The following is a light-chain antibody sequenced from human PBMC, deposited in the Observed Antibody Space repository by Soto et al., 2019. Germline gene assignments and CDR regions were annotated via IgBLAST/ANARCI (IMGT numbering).Light chain of an antibody. CDR3: QQYNRYSWT. CDR2: KAS. J-gene: IGKJ1*01. Sequence: DIQMTQSPSTLSASVGGRVNITCRASQSISSWLAWYQQKPGQAPKLLIYKASSLESGVPSRFSGSGSGTEFTLTISSLQPDDVATYYCQQYNRYSWTFGQGTKVEIK. CDR1: QSISSW. V-gene: IGKV1-5*03.